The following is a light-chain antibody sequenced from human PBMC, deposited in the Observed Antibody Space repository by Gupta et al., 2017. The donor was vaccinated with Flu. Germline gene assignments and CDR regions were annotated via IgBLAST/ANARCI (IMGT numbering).Light chain of an antibody. CDR1: TSDVGAYNY. J-gene: IGLJ1*01. Sequence: QSALTQPRSVSVSPGQSVTISCTGTTSDVGAYNYVSWYRHHPGQAPQLLIYEVSERPSGVPDRFSGSKSGNSASLTISGLQAEDEADYYCCSYAGSYTFVFGTGTRVTAL. V-gene: IGLV2-11*01. CDR2: EVS. CDR3: CSYAGSYTFV.